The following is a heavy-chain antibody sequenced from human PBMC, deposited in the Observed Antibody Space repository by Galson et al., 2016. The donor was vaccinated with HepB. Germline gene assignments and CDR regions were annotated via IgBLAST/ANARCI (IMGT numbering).Heavy chain of an antibody. CDR1: GYTFTSYG. CDR2: ISAFNGDT. J-gene: IGHJ3*02. V-gene: IGHV1-18*01. CDR3: ALSWVGAFDI. D-gene: IGHD2-15*01. Sequence: SVKVSCKASGYTFTSYGISWVRQAPGQGLEWMGWISAFNGDTNYAPKLQGRVTMTTDTSTSTAYMELRSLRSYDTAVYYCALSWVGAFDIWGQGTMVTVSS.